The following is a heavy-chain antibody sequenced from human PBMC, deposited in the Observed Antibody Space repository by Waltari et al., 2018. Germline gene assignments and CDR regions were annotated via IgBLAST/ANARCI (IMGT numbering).Heavy chain of an antibody. CDR3: ARSIAARPHYYYYGMDV. CDR2: IYYSGST. CDR1: GGSISSGGYY. V-gene: IGHV4-31*03. Sequence: QVQLQESGPGLVKPSQTLSLTCTVSGGSISSGGYYWSWIRQHPGKGLEWIGYIYYSGSTYHNPALKGRVTISGDTSKNQCALKLSSVTAADTAVYYCARSIAARPHYYYYGMDVWGQGTTVTVSS. J-gene: IGHJ6*02. D-gene: IGHD6-6*01.